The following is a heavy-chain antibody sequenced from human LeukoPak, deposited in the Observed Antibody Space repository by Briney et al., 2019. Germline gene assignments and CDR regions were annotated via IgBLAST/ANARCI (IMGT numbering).Heavy chain of an antibody. Sequence: GASVKVSCKASGGTFSSYAISWVRQAPGQGLEWMGWINPNSGGTNYAQKFQGRVTMTEDTSTDTAYMELSSLRSEDTAVYYCATVRAGVVIIEDGIGYFDYWGQGTLVTVSS. CDR2: INPNSGGT. J-gene: IGHJ4*02. CDR1: GGTFSSYA. CDR3: ATVRAGVVIIEDGIGYFDY. V-gene: IGHV1-69*10. D-gene: IGHD3-3*01.